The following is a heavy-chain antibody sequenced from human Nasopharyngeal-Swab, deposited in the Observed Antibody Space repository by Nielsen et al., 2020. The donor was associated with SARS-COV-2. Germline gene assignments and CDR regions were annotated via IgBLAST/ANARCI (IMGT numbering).Heavy chain of an antibody. V-gene: IGHV4-59*01. CDR1: GGSISSYY. J-gene: IGHJ4*02. CDR2: IYYRGST. Sequence: AETLSRTSTGSGGSISSYYWSWIRQPPGKGLEWIGYIYYRGSTNYNPSLKSRVTISVDTSKNQFSLKLSSVTAADTAVYYCARGFDYWGQGTLVTVPS. CDR3: ARGFDY.